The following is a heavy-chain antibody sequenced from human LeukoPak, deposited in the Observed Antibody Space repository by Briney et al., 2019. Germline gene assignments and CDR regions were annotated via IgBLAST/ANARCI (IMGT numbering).Heavy chain of an antibody. CDR2: TYYRSKWYH. CDR3: AREPEQQLVYSYLDY. J-gene: IGHJ4*02. Sequence: SQTLSLTCAISGDSVSSNSAAWNWIRQSPSRGLEWLGRTYYRSKWYHDYAVSVKSRITINPDTSKNQFSLQLNSVTPEDTALYYCAREPEQQLVYSYLDYWGLGTLVTVSS. CDR1: GDSVSSNSAA. D-gene: IGHD6-13*01. V-gene: IGHV6-1*01.